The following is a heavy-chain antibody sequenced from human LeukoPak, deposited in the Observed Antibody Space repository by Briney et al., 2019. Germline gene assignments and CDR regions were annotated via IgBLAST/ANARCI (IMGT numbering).Heavy chain of an antibody. D-gene: IGHD3-9*01. CDR2: ISGSGGST. Sequence: GGSLRLSCAASGFTFSSYGMSWVRQAPGKGLEWVSAISGSGGSTYYADSVKGQFTISRDNSKNTLYLQMNSLRAEDTAVYYCAKVLDYDILTGYSYFDYWGQGTLVTVSS. CDR1: GFTFSSYG. J-gene: IGHJ4*02. V-gene: IGHV3-23*01. CDR3: AKVLDYDILTGYSYFDY.